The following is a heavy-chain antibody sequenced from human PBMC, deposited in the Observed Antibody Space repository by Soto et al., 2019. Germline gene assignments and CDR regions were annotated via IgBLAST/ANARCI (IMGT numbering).Heavy chain of an antibody. CDR2: ISYDGSNK. V-gene: IGHV3-30-3*01. Sequence: QVQLVESGGGVVQPGRSLRLSCAASGFTFSSCAMHWVRQAPGKGLEWVALISYDGSNKYYADSVKGRFTISRDNSKNTLYLQMSILRAEETAEYYCARDKRDLRFLEWSYYFDYWGQGTLVTVSS. D-gene: IGHD3-3*01. CDR3: ARDKRDLRFLEWSYYFDY. CDR1: GFTFSSCA. J-gene: IGHJ4*02.